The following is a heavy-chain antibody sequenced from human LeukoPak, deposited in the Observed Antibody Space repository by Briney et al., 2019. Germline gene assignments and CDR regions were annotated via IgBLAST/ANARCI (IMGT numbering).Heavy chain of an antibody. D-gene: IGHD3-10*01. J-gene: IGHJ4*02. CDR1: GVSISSYY. CDR3: ARGRRGYYYGSGNDGNFDY. CDR2: VYHSGSP. V-gene: IGHV4-59*12. Sequence: IPSETLSLTCSVSGVSISSYYWSWIRQTPGKGLEWIAYVYHSGSPSYNPSLKSRLIMSVDTSKNQFSLKLSSVTAADTAVYYCARGRRGYYYGSGNDGNFDYWGQGTLVTVSS.